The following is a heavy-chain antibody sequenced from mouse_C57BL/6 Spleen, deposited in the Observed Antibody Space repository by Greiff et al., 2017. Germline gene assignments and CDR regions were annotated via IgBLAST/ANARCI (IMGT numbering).Heavy chain of an antibody. Sequence: VQLQQSGPELVKPGASVKISCKASGYSFTDYNMNWVKQSNGKSLEWIGVINPNYGTTSYNQKFKGKATLTVDQSSSTAYMQLNSLTSEDSAVXYCASYSTEGLYYFDYWGQGTTLTVSS. J-gene: IGHJ2*01. CDR1: GYSFTDYN. CDR3: ASYSTEGLYYFDY. D-gene: IGHD2-10*01. CDR2: INPNYGTT. V-gene: IGHV1-39*01.